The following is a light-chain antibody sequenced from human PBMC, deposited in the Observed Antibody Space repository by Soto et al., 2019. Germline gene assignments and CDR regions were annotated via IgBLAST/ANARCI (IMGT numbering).Light chain of an antibody. CDR1: QSISSW. CDR2: DYS. J-gene: IGKJ1*01. Sequence: EIQMTQSPSTLSASVGDRVTITCLASQSISSWLAWYQQKPVKSPNLLIYDYSSLESGLPSRFGGSGSGTEFTLTISSLQPDDFATYYCPQYNSYGTVGPGTQVEIK. CDR3: PQYNSYGT. V-gene: IGKV1-5*01.